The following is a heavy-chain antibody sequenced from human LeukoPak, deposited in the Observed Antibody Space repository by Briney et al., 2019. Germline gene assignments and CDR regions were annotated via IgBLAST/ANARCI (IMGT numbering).Heavy chain of an antibody. CDR1: GFTFDDYA. J-gene: IGHJ4*02. V-gene: IGHV3-9*01. D-gene: IGHD4-17*01. Sequence: GRSLRLSCAASGFTFDDYAMHWVRQAPGKGLEWVSGISWNSGSIGYADSVKGRFTISRDNAKNSLYLQMNSLRAEDTAVYYCARLGARQMLEYWGQGTLVTVSS. CDR3: ARLGARQMLEY. CDR2: ISWNSGSI.